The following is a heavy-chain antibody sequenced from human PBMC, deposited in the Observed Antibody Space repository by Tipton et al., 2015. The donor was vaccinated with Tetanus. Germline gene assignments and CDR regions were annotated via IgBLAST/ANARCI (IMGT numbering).Heavy chain of an antibody. Sequence: TLSLTCTVSGVSIADNTNYWGWIRQSPGKGLEWIGYIYDNGTTSYSPSLKSRVIISVDKSKNQLSLKLGSVTAEDTAIYYCARRIQVFGPAILDAFDLWAQGTMVIVSS. V-gene: IGHV4-61*05. D-gene: IGHD3/OR15-3a*01. J-gene: IGHJ3*01. CDR2: IYDNGTT. CDR1: GVSIADNTNY. CDR3: ARRIQVFGPAILDAFDL.